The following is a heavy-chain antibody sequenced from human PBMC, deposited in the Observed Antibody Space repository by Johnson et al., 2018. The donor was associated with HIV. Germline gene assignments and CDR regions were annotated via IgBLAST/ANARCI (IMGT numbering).Heavy chain of an antibody. Sequence: MQLVESGGVVVQPGRSLRLSCAASGFTFDDYTMHWVRPAPGKGLEWIAVIYRDDQTYYVDSVKGRFTVSRDISTGTVYLQMNSLRVEDTAVYYCSRQPWDGSDIWGQGTMVTVSS. CDR2: IYRDDQT. CDR3: SRQPWDGSDI. CDR1: GFTFDDYT. J-gene: IGHJ3*02. V-gene: IGHV3-66*04.